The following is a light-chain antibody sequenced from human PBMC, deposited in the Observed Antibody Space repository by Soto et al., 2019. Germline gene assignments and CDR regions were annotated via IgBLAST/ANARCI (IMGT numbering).Light chain of an antibody. CDR2: DAS. V-gene: IGKV3-15*01. Sequence: EIVMTQSPATLSVSPGERATLSCRASQTVRNNYLAWYQQKPGQAPRLLIYDASSRATGIPVRFSGSASGTEFTLTISSLQSEDFTVYYCQQYNKWPLTFGQGTKVDIK. J-gene: IGKJ1*01. CDR3: QQYNKWPLT. CDR1: QTVRNN.